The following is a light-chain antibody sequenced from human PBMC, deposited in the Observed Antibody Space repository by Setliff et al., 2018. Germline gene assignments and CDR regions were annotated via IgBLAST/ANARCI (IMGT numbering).Light chain of an antibody. V-gene: IGLV1-40*01. CDR1: SSNIGAGYE. CDR3: QSYDSRLSAVV. J-gene: IGLJ2*01. CDR2: TNT. Sequence: QSVLTQPPSASGATGQTVTNSCTGLSSNIGAGYEVHWYQRFPGTALKLLIYTNTNRPSGVPDRFSASKSGASASLAITGLQAEDEADYYCQSYDSRLSAVVFGEGTKVTV.